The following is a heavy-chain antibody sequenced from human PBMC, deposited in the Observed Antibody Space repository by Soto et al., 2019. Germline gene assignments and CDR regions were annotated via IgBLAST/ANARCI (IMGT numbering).Heavy chain of an antibody. CDR3: ARDAMVRELRDIYFDY. D-gene: IGHD1-26*01. CDR1: GFTFSRYG. CDR2: ISYDGSKK. J-gene: IGHJ4*02. Sequence: QVQLVESGGGVVQPGRSLRLSCAASGFTFSRYGMEWVRQAPGKGLEWVAVISYDGSKKYYADSVKGRFTISRDNSKNTLYLQMNSLRAEDTAVYYCARDAMVRELRDIYFDYWGQGTLVTVSS. V-gene: IGHV3-30*03.